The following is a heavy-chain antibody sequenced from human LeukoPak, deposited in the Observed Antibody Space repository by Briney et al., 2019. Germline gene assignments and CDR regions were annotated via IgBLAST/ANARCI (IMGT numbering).Heavy chain of an antibody. CDR3: TRSRGAYYYYMDV. V-gene: IGHV3-9*01. CDR2: ISWNSGSI. CDR1: GFTFDDYA. D-gene: IGHD3-22*01. Sequence: PGRSLRLSCAASGFTFDDYAMHWVRQAPGKGLEWVSGISWNSGSIGYADSVKGRFTISRDNAKNSLYLQMISLRAEDTALYYCTRSRGAYYYYMDVWGKGTTVTVSS. J-gene: IGHJ6*03.